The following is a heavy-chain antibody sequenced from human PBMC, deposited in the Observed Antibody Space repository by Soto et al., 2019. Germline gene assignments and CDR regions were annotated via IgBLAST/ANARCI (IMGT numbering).Heavy chain of an antibody. CDR1: GGSISSYY. J-gene: IGHJ5*02. CDR2: IYYSGST. V-gene: IGHV4-59*01. Sequence: SATLSLTCTVSGGSISSYYWSWIRQPPGKGLEWIGYIYYSGSTNYNPSLKSRVTISVDTSKNQFSLKLSSVTAADTDVYYCARENPENNWSEPWGQGTLVTVSP. CDR3: ARENPENNWSEP.